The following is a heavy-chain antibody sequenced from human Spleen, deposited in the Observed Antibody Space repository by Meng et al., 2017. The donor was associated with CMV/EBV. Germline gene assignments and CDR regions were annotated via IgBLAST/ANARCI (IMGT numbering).Heavy chain of an antibody. Sequence: YTFTAFYINWVRQAPGQGLEWMGRINPSSGDTHYAQNFQGRVTMTRDTSITTAYMEMSRLRSDDTAVYYCARVYYYDSSGNYPFDYWGQGTLVTVSS. CDR1: YTFTAFY. CDR3: ARVYYYDSSGNYPFDY. D-gene: IGHD3-22*01. J-gene: IGHJ4*02. V-gene: IGHV1-2*06. CDR2: INPSSGDT.